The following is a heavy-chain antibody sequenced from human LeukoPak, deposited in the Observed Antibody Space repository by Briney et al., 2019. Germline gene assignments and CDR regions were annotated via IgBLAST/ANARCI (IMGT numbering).Heavy chain of an antibody. CDR2: ISSSGSTI. Sequence: PGGSLRLSCAASGFTFSDYYMSWIRQAPGKGLGRVSYISSSGSTIYYADSVKGRFTISRDNAKNSLYLQMNSLRAEDTAVYYCAREAIVVVPADYWGQGTLVTVSS. D-gene: IGHD2-2*01. CDR1: GFTFSDYY. J-gene: IGHJ4*02. CDR3: AREAIVVVPADY. V-gene: IGHV3-11*01.